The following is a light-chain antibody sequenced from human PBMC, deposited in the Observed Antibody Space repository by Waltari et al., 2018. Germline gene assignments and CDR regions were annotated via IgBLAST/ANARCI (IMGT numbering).Light chain of an antibody. CDR1: SLRSYY. CDR2: GKN. Sequence: SSELTQDPAVSVALGQTVRITCQGDSLRSYYASWYQQKPGQAPVLVIYGKNNRPSGIPDRFSGSSSGNTASLTITGAQAEDEADYDCNSRDSSGNHPYVVFGGGTKLTVL. J-gene: IGLJ2*01. CDR3: NSRDSSGNHPYVV. V-gene: IGLV3-19*01.